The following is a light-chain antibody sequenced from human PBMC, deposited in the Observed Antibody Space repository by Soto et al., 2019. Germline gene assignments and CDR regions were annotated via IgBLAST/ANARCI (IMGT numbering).Light chain of an antibody. J-gene: IGLJ2*01. Sequence: QSVLTQPPSVSGAPGQRVTISCTGSSSNIGAGYDVHWYQHLPGTAPKLLIYANNNRPSGVPDRFSGSKSGTSASLAITGLQAEDDADYYCQSYDSSLHVVFGGGTKLTVL. CDR3: QSYDSSLHVV. CDR1: SSNIGAGYD. CDR2: ANN. V-gene: IGLV1-40*01.